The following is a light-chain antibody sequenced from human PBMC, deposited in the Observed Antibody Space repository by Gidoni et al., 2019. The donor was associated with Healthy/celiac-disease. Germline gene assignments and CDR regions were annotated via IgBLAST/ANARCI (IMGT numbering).Light chain of an antibody. CDR1: RSNIGSNS. V-gene: IGLV1-44*01. J-gene: IGLJ2*01. Sequence: QSVLTQPPSASGTPGQRVTISCSGSRSNIGSNSVNWYQQLPGTAPKLLISSNNQRPSGVPDRFSASKSGTSASLAISGLQSEDEADYYCAAWDDSLNGYVVFGGGTKLTVL. CDR3: AAWDDSLNGYVV. CDR2: SNN.